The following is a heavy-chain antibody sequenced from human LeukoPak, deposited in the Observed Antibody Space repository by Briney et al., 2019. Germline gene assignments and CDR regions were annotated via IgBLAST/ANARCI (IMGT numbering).Heavy chain of an antibody. D-gene: IGHD6-13*01. J-gene: IGHJ4*02. V-gene: IGHV3-30-3*01. Sequence: GGSLRLSCAASGFTFSSYPLHWVRQAPGKGLEWVTLISYDESKIYYADSVKGRFTISRDNSKNTLYLQMNSLRSEDTAVYYCARDDSSWYGGGDYWGQGTLVTVSS. CDR1: GFTFSSYP. CDR2: ISYDESKI. CDR3: ARDDSSWYGGGDY.